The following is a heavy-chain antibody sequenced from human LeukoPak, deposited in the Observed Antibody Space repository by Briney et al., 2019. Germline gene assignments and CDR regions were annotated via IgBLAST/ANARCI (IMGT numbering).Heavy chain of an antibody. CDR3: ARDLAYSGSYESGDD. CDR1: GFTFSSYA. Sequence: GGSLRLSCAASGFTFSSYAMHWVRQAPGEGLEWVAVISYDGSNKYYADSVKGRFTISRDNSKNTLYLQMNSLRAEDTAVYYCARDLAYSGSYESGDDWGQGTLVTVSS. CDR2: ISYDGSNK. J-gene: IGHJ4*02. V-gene: IGHV3-30-3*01. D-gene: IGHD1-26*01.